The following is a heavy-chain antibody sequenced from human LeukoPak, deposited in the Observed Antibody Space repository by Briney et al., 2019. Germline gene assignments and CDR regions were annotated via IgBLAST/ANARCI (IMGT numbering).Heavy chain of an antibody. CDR2: IWYDGSQK. D-gene: IGHD3-10*01. V-gene: IGHV3-33*08. J-gene: IGHJ4*02. Sequence: GGSLRLSCEPSGFTFSNYGIHWVRQAPGKGLEWVAAIWYDGSQKYYADSVKGRFTISRDNSKNTLFLQMNSLRAEDTAVYYCARYGSGKNFDYWGQGTLVTVSS. CDR1: GFTFSNYG. CDR3: ARYGSGKNFDY.